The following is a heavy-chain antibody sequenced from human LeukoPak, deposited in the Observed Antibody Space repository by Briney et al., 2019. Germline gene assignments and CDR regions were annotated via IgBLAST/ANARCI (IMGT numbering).Heavy chain of an antibody. Sequence: GGSLKLSCAASGFTFSSYEMNWVRQAPGKGLEWVSYISSSGSTIYYADSVQGRFTISRDNAKNSLYLQMISLRAEDTAFYYCARDYTMVRGVLDSWGQGTLVTVSS. CDR2: ISSSGSTI. V-gene: IGHV3-48*03. CDR3: ARDYTMVRGVLDS. D-gene: IGHD3-10*01. J-gene: IGHJ4*02. CDR1: GFTFSSYE.